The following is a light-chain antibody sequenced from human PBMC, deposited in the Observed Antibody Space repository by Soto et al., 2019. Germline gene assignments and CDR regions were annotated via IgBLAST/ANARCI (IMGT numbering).Light chain of an antibody. CDR3: QQRCSTPLT. CDR2: AAS. Sequence: DIQMTQSPASLSASVGDRVTISCRASQSVSSYLNWYQQKPGQAPKLLIYAASSVHSGVPSRFSGSGSGTDFTLTISSLQPEDFAIYYCQQRCSTPLTFGQGTKVEIK. J-gene: IGKJ1*01. V-gene: IGKV1-39*01. CDR1: QSVSSY.